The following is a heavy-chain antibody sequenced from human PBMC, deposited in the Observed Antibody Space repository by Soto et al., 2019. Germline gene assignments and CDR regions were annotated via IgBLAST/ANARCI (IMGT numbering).Heavy chain of an antibody. CDR2: IIPIFGTA. CDR3: ARSIAAAPYYYYGMDV. D-gene: IGHD6-13*01. CDR1: GGTCSSYS. Sequence: SAKPSYKDPGGTCSSYSISSLRHSPGQGLEWMGGIIPIFGTANYAQKFQGRVTITADESTSTAYMELSSLRSEDTAVYYCARSIAAAPYYYYGMDVWGQGTTVTVSS. V-gene: IGHV1-69*01. J-gene: IGHJ6*02.